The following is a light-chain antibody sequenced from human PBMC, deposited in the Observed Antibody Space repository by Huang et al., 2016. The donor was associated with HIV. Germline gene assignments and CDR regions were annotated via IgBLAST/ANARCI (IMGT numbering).Light chain of an antibody. CDR1: QSLLSSNGYNY. CDR3: MQALHTPRT. J-gene: IGKJ1*01. Sequence: DIVMTQSPLSLPVTPGEPASISCRSSQSLLSSNGYNYLDWYLQKPGQSPRLLIYLGSNRASGVPDRVSGSGSGTDFTLKISRVEAEDVGVYYCMQALHTPRTFGQGTKVEIK. CDR2: LGS. V-gene: IGKV2-28*01.